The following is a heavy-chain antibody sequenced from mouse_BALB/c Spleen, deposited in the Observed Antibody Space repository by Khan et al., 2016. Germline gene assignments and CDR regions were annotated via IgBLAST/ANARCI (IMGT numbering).Heavy chain of an antibody. CDR2: IDPTSGYT. CDR3: ARTMSAATSFDY. J-gene: IGHJ2*01. D-gene: IGHD1-2*01. V-gene: IGHV1-4*01. CDR1: GYTFTSYT. Sequence: QVQLQQSGAELARPGASVKMSCKAAGYTFTSYTIHWVKQRPGQGLEWIGYIDPTSGYTNYNQNFKDKATLTADKSSNTAYMQLSSLTSEDSAVXSCARTMSAATSFDYWGQGTTLTVSS.